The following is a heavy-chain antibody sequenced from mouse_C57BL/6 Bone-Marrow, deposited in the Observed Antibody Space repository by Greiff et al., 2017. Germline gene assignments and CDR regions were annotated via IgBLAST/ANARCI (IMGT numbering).Heavy chain of an antibody. CDR1: GYTFTSYW. J-gene: IGHJ2*01. CDR2: IDPSASYT. V-gene: IGHV1-69*01. D-gene: IGHD1-2*01. Sequence: VQLQQPGAELVMPGASVKLSCKASGYTFTSYWMHWVKQRPGQGLEWIGEIDPSASYTNYNQKFKGKSTLTVNKSSSTAYMQLSSLTSEDSAVYYCARLGERPYYFDYWGQGTTLTVSS. CDR3: ARLGERPYYFDY.